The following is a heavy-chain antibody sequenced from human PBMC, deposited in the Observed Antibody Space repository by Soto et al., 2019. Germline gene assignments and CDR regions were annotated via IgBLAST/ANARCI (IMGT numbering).Heavy chain of an antibody. CDR3: ARELNRRIVVVVAALERHGAFDI. D-gene: IGHD2-15*01. Sequence: EVQLVESGGGLVQPGGSLRLSCAASGFTFSSYEMNWVRQAPGKGLEWVSYISSSGSTIYYADSVKGRFTISRDNAKNSLYLQMNSLRAEDTAVYYCARELNRRIVVVVAALERHGAFDIWGQGTMVTVSS. J-gene: IGHJ3*02. V-gene: IGHV3-48*03. CDR2: ISSSGSTI. CDR1: GFTFSSYE.